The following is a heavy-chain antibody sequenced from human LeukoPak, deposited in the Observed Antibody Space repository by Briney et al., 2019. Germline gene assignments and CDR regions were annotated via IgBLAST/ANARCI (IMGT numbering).Heavy chain of an antibody. CDR1: GGSISSYY. Sequence: SETLSLTCTVSGGSISSYYWSWVRQPPGEGLEWIGYIFPSGSTAYNPSLKSRVTTSVDTSKNQFSLKLSSVTAADTAVYYCARQGNHYYYGMDVWGQGTTVTVSS. CDR3: ARQGNHYYYGMDV. V-gene: IGHV4-59*08. CDR2: IFPSGST. J-gene: IGHJ6*02.